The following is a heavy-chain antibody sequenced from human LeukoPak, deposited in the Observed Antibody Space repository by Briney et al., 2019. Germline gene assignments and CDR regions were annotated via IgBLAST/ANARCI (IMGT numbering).Heavy chain of an antibody. CDR1: GFTFSSYS. CDR3: ARDYGDPYYFDY. J-gene: IGHJ4*02. CDR2: ISSSSSYI. D-gene: IGHD4-17*01. Sequence: GGSLRLSCAASGFTFSSYSMNWVRQAPRKGLEWVSSISSSSSYIYYADSVKGRFTISRDNAKNSLYLQMNSLRAEDTAVYYCARDYGDPYYFDYWGQGTLVTVSS. V-gene: IGHV3-21*01.